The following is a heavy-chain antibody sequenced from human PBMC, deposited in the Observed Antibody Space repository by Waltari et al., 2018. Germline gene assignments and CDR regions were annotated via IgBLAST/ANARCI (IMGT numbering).Heavy chain of an antibody. Sequence: QVQLVQSGAEVKKPGASVKVSCKASGYTFTGYYMHWVRQAPGQGLEWMGWINPNSGGTNYAQKFQGRVTMTRDTSISTAYMELSRLRSDDTAVYYCARSRGRTTWVPYYMDVWGKGTTVTISS. V-gene: IGHV1-2*02. CDR2: INPNSGGT. D-gene: IGHD1-1*01. CDR1: GYTFTGYY. J-gene: IGHJ6*03. CDR3: ARSRGRTTWVPYYMDV.